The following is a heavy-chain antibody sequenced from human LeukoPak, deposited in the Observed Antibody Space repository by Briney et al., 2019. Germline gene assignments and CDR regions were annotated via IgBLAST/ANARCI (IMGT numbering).Heavy chain of an antibody. V-gene: IGHV3-23*01. Sequence: PGGSLRLSCAASGFTVSSNYMSWVRQAPGKGPEWVSLISGSGSGTFYADSVKGRFTISRDNSKNTLYLQMNSLRAEDTAVYYCARGSHWNDVAFDIWGQGTMVSVSS. CDR1: GFTVSSNY. CDR2: ISGSGSGT. J-gene: IGHJ3*02. D-gene: IGHD1-1*01. CDR3: ARGSHWNDVAFDI.